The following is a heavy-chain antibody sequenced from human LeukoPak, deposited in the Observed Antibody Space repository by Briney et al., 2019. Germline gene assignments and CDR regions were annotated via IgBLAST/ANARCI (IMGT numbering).Heavy chain of an antibody. CDR3: AKVAAAGNGPIDY. J-gene: IGHJ4*02. V-gene: IGHV3-30*02. D-gene: IGHD6-13*01. CDR2: IRSDGSNK. CDR1: RFTFSSYG. Sequence: GSLRLSCAASRFTFSSYGIHWVRQAPGKGLAWVAFIRSDGSNKYYADSVRGRFTISRENSKNTLYLQMNSLRAEDTAVYYCAKVAAAGNGPIDYWGQGTLVTVSS.